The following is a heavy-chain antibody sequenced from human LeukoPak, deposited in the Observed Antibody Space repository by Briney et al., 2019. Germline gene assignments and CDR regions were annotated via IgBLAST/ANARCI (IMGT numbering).Heavy chain of an antibody. J-gene: IGHJ5*01. CDR3: ARTDWLRGNWFDS. CDR1: EFSLSTSGVG. Sequence: SGPTLVKPTQTLTLTCTFSEFSLSTSGVGVAWIRQPPGKAPEGLAVIYWDDDKRYSPSLKSRLTITKDTSKNQVVLTMINMDPVDTARYFCARTDWLRGNWFDSWGQGILVAVSS. CDR2: IYWDDDK. V-gene: IGHV2-5*02. D-gene: IGHD5-12*01.